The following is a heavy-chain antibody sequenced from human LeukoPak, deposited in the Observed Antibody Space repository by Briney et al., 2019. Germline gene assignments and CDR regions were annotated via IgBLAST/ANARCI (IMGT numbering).Heavy chain of an antibody. D-gene: IGHD3-22*01. CDR3: ATPLDYYDSSGYHQGGD. Sequence: GGSLRLSCAASGFTFSRHWTTWVRQAPGKGLEWVANIKQDGSEKYYVDSVRGRFAISRDNAKNSLYLQMNSLRAEDTAVYYCATPLDYYDSSGYHQGGDWGQGTLVTVSS. CDR1: GFTFSRHW. J-gene: IGHJ4*02. CDR2: IKQDGSEK. V-gene: IGHV3-7*03.